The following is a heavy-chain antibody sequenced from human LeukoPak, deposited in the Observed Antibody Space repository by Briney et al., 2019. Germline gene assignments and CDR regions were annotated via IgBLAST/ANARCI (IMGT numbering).Heavy chain of an antibody. D-gene: IGHD6-19*01. Sequence: GGSLRLSCAASGFTFSNAWMSWVRQAPGKGLEGVGRIKTKSDGGTTDYAAPVKGRFTISRDDSKNTLYLQMNSLETEDTAVYYCTTRGDRSGSTFHWGQGTLVTVSS. J-gene: IGHJ4*02. V-gene: IGHV3-15*01. CDR2: IKTKSDGGTT. CDR3: TTRGDRSGSTFH. CDR1: GFTFSNAW.